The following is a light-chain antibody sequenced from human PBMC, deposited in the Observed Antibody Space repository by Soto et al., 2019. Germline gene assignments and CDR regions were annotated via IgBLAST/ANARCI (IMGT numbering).Light chain of an antibody. CDR3: QSYDSSLVV. V-gene: IGLV1-40*01. J-gene: IGLJ2*01. CDR2: ANI. CDR1: SSNIGAGYD. Sequence: QSVLTQPPSVSGAPGQTVTISCTGSSSNIGAGYDVHWYQQLPGTAPKLLIYANINRPSGVPDRFSGSKSGAAGSLAITGLQAEEEADYYCQSYDSSLVVFGGGTKLTVL.